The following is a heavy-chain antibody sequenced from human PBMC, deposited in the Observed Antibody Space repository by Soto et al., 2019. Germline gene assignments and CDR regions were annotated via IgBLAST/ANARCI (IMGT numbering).Heavy chain of an antibody. CDR1: GYTFTDYD. D-gene: IGHD1-26*01. CDR3: ARAIRNQLLSDY. CDR2: MNPDSANT. J-gene: IGHJ4*02. V-gene: IGHV1-8*01. Sequence: QVQLVQSGAEVKQPGASVKVSCRASGYTFTDYDISWVRQATGQGLEWMGWMNPDSANTGYAQKFQGRVTMTRDTSISIAYMELNSLTSEDTAVYYCARAIRNQLLSDYWGQGTLVTVSS.